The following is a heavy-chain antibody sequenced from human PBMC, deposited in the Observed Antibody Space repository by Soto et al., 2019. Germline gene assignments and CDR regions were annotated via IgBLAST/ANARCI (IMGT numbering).Heavy chain of an antibody. CDR2: IYGGGNGP. V-gene: IGHV3-23*01. CDR1: GFTFSDFA. J-gene: IGHJ4*02. Sequence: EVQVLESGGGLVQPGGSLRLSCAATGFTFSDFAMSWVRQAPGKGLEWVSRIYGGGNGPHYADSVKGRVTISRDNSNNTLYLQMNSPRAEDTAVYYCAKMEGMDQWAYSFEYWCQGTRVTVSS. CDR3: AKMEGMDQWAYSFEY. D-gene: IGHD2-2*03.